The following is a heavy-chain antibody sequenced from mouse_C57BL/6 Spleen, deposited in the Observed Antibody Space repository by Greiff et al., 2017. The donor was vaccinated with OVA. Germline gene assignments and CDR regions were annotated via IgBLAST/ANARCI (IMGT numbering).Heavy chain of an antibody. CDR1: GYSITSGYY. CDR2: ISYDGSN. Sequence: VQLQQSGPGLVKPSQSLSLTCSVTGYSITSGYYWNWIRQFPGNKLEWMGYISYDGSNNYNPSLKNRISITSDTSKNQFFLKLNSVTTEDTATYYCARGLTDYWGQGTTLTVSS. J-gene: IGHJ2*01. D-gene: IGHD1-2*01. V-gene: IGHV3-6*01. CDR3: ARGLTDY.